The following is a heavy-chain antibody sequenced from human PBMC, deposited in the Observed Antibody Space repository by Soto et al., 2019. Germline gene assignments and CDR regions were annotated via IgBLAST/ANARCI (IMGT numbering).Heavy chain of an antibody. V-gene: IGHV3-21*01. D-gene: IGHD2-15*01. Sequence: EVQLVESGGGPVKPGGSLRLSCTASGFTFGSYSMSWVRQAPGKGLEWVSIISIDSNYIFQPDSVKGRFTISRDNAKASVYLQMDSPRAEDTAVYYCVRDSPPEDTYSGMDVWGQGTTVTVSS. J-gene: IGHJ6*02. CDR1: GFTFGSYS. CDR3: VRDSPPEDTYSGMDV. CDR2: ISIDSNYI.